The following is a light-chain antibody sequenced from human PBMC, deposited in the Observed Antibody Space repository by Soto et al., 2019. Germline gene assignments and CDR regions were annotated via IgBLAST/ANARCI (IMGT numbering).Light chain of an antibody. V-gene: IGLV2-8*01. CDR2: EVS. CDR3: RSYAGSNNLKV. Sequence: QSALTQPPSASGSPGQSVTISCTGTSSDVGGYNYVSWYQQHPGKAPKLMIYEVSKRPSGVPDRFSGSKSGNTASLTVSGLQAEDEADYYCRSYAGSNNLKVFGTG. CDR1: SSDVGGYNY. J-gene: IGLJ1*01.